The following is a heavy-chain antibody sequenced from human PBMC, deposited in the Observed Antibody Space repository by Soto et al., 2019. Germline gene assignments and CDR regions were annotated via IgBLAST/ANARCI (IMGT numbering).Heavy chain of an antibody. D-gene: IGHD3-10*01. CDR2: IYYSGST. V-gene: IGHV4-59*01. CDR3: AKGSGSYYYYGMDV. CDR1: GGSISSYY. J-gene: IGHJ6*02. Sequence: SETLSLTCTVSGGSISSYYWSWIRQPPGKGLEWIGYIYYSGSTNYNPSLKSRVTISVDTSKNQFSLKLSSVTAADTAVYYCAKGSGSYYYYGMDVWGQGTTVTVSS.